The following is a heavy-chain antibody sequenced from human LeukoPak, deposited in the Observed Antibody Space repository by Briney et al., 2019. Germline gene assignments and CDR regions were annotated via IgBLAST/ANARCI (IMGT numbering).Heavy chain of an antibody. CDR1: GFTFSSYS. V-gene: IGHV3-21*04. D-gene: IGHD3-16*02. CDR2: ISSSSSFI. Sequence: GGSLRLSCAASGFTFSSYSMNWVRQAPGKGLEWVSSISSSSSFIFYADSVKGRFTISRDNAKNTLYLQMNSLRVEDTALYYCAKTGGGHRSYHYYGMDVWGQGTTVTVS. CDR3: AKTGGGHRSYHYYGMDV. J-gene: IGHJ6*02.